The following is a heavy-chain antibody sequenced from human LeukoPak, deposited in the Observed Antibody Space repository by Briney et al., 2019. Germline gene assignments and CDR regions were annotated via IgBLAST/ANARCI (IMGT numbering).Heavy chain of an antibody. V-gene: IGHV4-4*07. CDR3: ARDARLHYYFDY. J-gene: IGHJ4*02. D-gene: IGHD6-25*01. CDR2: FYTSGST. CDR1: GGSISSYY. Sequence: SETLSLTCTVSGGSISSYYWSWIRQPAGKGLEWIGRFYTSGSTNYNPSLKSRVTMSIDTSKNQFSLKLSSVTAADTAVYYCARDARLHYYFDYWGQGTLLTVSS.